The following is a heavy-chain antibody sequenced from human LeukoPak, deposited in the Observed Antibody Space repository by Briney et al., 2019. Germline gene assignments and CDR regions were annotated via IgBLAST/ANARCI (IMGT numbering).Heavy chain of an antibody. D-gene: IGHD3-22*01. Sequence: PGGSLRLSCAASGFTFSGYPIHWVRQAPGKGLEWVAVISYDGSNKYYADSVKGRFTISRDNSKNTLYLQMNSLRAEDTAVYYCATHYYDSSGYYSPDYWGQGTLVTVSS. V-gene: IGHV3-30-3*01. CDR3: ATHYYDSSGYYSPDY. CDR1: GFTFSGYP. CDR2: ISYDGSNK. J-gene: IGHJ4*02.